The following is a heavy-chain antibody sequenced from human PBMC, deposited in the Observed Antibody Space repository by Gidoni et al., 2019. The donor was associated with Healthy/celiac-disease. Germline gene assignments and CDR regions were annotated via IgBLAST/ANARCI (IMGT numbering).Heavy chain of an antibody. Sequence: EVQLVESGGGLVKPGRSLRLSCTASGFTFGDYAMSWFRQAPGKGLEWVGFIRSKAYGGTTEYAASVKGRFTISRDDSKSIAYLQMNSLKTEDTAVYYCTRDHYYYGSGSYNDYWGQGTLVTVSS. D-gene: IGHD3-10*01. J-gene: IGHJ4*02. V-gene: IGHV3-49*05. CDR1: GFTFGDYA. CDR2: IRSKAYGGTT. CDR3: TRDHYYYGSGSYNDY.